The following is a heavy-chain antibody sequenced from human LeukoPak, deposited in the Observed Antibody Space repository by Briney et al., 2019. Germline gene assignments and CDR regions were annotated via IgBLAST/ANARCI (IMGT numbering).Heavy chain of an antibody. CDR3: ARDRGSREDGMDV. CDR2: IWYDGNNK. CDR1: GFTFSSYG. D-gene: IGHD1-26*01. Sequence: GSLRLSCAASGFTFSSYGMHWVRQAPGKGLEWVAVIWYDGNNKYYADFVKGRFTISRDNSKNTLYLQMNSPRAEDTAVYNCARDRGSREDGMDVWGQGTTVTVSS. V-gene: IGHV3-33*01. J-gene: IGHJ6*02.